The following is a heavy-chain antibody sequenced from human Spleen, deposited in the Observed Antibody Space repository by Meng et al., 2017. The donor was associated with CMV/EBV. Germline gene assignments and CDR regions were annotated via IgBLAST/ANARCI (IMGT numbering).Heavy chain of an antibody. Sequence: KDSCKASGDRITSSWIAGGRQMPGKDLEWMGVIHLLDSDTRYSPCFQGQVSISADKSITTAYLHLSSLKASDTAIYYCAILLLERRYFFDYWGQGTLVTVSS. J-gene: IGHJ4*02. CDR3: AILLLERRYFFDY. V-gene: IGHV5-51*01. CDR1: GDRITSSW. D-gene: IGHD1-1*01. CDR2: IHLLDSDT.